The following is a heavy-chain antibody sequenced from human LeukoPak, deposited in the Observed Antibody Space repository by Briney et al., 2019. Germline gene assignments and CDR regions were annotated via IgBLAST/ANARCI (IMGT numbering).Heavy chain of an antibody. J-gene: IGHJ5*02. V-gene: IGHV1-46*01. CDR3: ARDNSVRDEAWWFNP. CDR1: GYTFTSNY. D-gene: IGHD5-24*01. CDR2: ISPGGGST. Sequence: ASVKVSCKAFGYTFTSNYMHWVRQAPGQGPEWMGVISPGGGSTTYAQKFQGRVTLTRDMSTSTDYLELSSLRSEDTAVYYCARDNSVRDEAWWFNPXGQGTLVTVSS.